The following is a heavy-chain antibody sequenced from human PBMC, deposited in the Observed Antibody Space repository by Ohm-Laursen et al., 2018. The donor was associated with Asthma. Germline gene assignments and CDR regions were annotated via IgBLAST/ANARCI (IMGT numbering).Heavy chain of an antibody. Sequence: SQTLSLTWTVSGDSFTSGIYYWGWIRQHPGKGLEWIGYIYYSGITYSNPSLRSRVSISVDTSKNQFSLKLSPVTAADTAVYYCARGTFYYESTGYYFFDHWGQGALVTVSS. V-gene: IGHV4-31*02. CDR3: ARGTFYYESTGYYFFDH. D-gene: IGHD3-22*01. J-gene: IGHJ4*02. CDR1: GDSFTSGIYY. CDR2: IYYSGIT.